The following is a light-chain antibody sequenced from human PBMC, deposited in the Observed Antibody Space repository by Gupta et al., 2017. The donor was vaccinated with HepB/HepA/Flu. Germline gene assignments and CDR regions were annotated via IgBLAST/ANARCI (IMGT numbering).Light chain of an antibody. V-gene: IGKV4-1*01. J-gene: IGKJ1*01. CDR1: QSILYSSNNKNY. CDR3: QQYYQSPRT. Sequence: DIVMTQSPDSLAVSLGERATIYCKSSQSILYSSNNKNYLAWYQQKPGQPPRLLIYWASTRESGVPDRFRGSGSGTDFTLTISSLQAEDVAVYYCQQYYQSPRTFGPGTKVEIK. CDR2: WAS.